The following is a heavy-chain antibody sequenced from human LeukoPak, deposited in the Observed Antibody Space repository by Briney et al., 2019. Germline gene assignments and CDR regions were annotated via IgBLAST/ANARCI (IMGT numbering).Heavy chain of an antibody. CDR3: ARAYYYDSSAYYPGGDY. V-gene: IGHV1-46*01. D-gene: IGHD3-22*01. CDR1: GYTFTNYS. J-gene: IGHJ4*02. Sequence: ASVKVSCKASGYTFTNYSLYWVRQAPGQGLEWMGIINPSGGATSYAQKFQGRVTMTRDTSTSTVYMELSSLRPEDTAVYFCARAYYYDSSAYYPGGDYWGQGTLVTVSS. CDR2: INPSGGAT.